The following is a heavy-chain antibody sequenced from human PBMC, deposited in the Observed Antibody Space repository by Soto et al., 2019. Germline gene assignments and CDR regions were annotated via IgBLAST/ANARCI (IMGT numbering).Heavy chain of an antibody. CDR2: INPGGSIT. J-gene: IGHJ4*02. Sequence: EEQLVESGGGLVQPGGSLRLSCAASGFTFSSYLMHWVRQAPGKGLVWVSRINPGGSITAYADSVKGRFTISRDNAKNTLYLQMNSLRGDDTAVYYCARVPTGKYGVWNYWGQGTLVTVSS. CDR1: GFTFSSYL. CDR3: ARVPTGKYGVWNY. D-gene: IGHD2-8*01. V-gene: IGHV3-74*01.